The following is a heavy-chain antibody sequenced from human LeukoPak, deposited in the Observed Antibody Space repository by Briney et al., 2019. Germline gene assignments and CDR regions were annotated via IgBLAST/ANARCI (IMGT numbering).Heavy chain of an antibody. CDR2: ISWDGGST. Sequence: GGSLRLSCAASGFTFDDYAMHWVRQAPGKGLEWVSLISWDGGSTYYADSVKGRFTISRDNSKNSLYLQMNSLRAEDTALYYCAKAMAAYYYASGNIDYWGQGTLVTVSS. CDR3: AKAMAAYYYASGNIDY. V-gene: IGHV3-43D*03. CDR1: GFTFDDYA. J-gene: IGHJ4*02. D-gene: IGHD3-10*01.